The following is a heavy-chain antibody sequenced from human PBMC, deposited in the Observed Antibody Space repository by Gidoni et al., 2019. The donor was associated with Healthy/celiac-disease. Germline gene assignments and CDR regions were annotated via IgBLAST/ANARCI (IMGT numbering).Heavy chain of an antibody. D-gene: IGHD5-12*01. CDR1: GFNCSSYS. Sequence: EVQLVESGGGLVKPGGSLRLSCAASGFNCSSYSMTWVRQAPGKGREWVSSLSSISWYIFYANSLKGRFTISRDNAKNSLYLQMNSLRAEDTAVYYCARGDSGYYFDYWGQGTLVTVSS. CDR3: ARGDSGYYFDY. CDR2: LSSISWYI. V-gene: IGHV3-21*01. J-gene: IGHJ4*02.